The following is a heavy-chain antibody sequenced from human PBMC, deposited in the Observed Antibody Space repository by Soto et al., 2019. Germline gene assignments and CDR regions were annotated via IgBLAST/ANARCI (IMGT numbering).Heavy chain of an antibody. Sequence: GGSLRLSCAASGFTFSSYAMSWVRQAPGRGLEWVSAISGSGGSTYYADSVKGRFTISRDNSKNTLYLQMNSLRAEDTAVYYCAKEIGYSSKYYGMDVWGQGTTVTVSS. J-gene: IGHJ6*02. CDR1: GFTFSSYA. CDR3: AKEIGYSSKYYGMDV. CDR2: ISGSGGST. V-gene: IGHV3-23*01. D-gene: IGHD6-19*01.